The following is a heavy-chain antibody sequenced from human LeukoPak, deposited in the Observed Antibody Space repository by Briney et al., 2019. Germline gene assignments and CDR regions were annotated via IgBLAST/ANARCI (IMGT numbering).Heavy chain of an antibody. CDR1: GFTFSNAW. CDR2: IKSKTDGGTT. Sequence: PGGSLRLSCAASGFTFSNAWMSWVRQAPGKGLEWVGRIKSKTDGGTTDYAAPVKGRFTISRDDSKNTLYLQMNSLKTEDTAVYYCTTAVATIGAYCGGDCYSDGDYWGQGTLVTVSS. J-gene: IGHJ4*02. D-gene: IGHD2-21*02. CDR3: TTAVATIGAYCGGDCYSDGDY. V-gene: IGHV3-15*01.